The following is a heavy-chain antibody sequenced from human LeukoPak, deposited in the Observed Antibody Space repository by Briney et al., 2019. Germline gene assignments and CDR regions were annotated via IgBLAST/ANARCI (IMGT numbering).Heavy chain of an antibody. J-gene: IGHJ4*02. CDR2: IYCSGST. CDR3: ATLNDYGDYGRDY. CDR1: GGSISSSSYY. V-gene: IGHV4-39*01. Sequence: SETLSLTCTVFGGSISSSSYYWGWIRQPPGKGLEWIGSIYCSGSTYYNPSLKSRVTISVDTSKNQFSLKLSSVTAADTAVYYCATLNDYGDYGRDYWGQGTLVTVSS. D-gene: IGHD4-17*01.